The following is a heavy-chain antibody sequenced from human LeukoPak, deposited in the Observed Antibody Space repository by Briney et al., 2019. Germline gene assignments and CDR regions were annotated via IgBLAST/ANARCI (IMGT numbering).Heavy chain of an antibody. D-gene: IGHD6-19*01. CDR1: GFTFSNYA. Sequence: PGGSLRLSCAASGFTFSNYAMSWVRQAPGKGLEWVSVISSSGGSTYYAESVKDRFTISRDKSKSTLYLHMDSLRAEVTAIYHCAKAAYSSGWSYFDYWGQGTLVTVSS. CDR2: ISSSGGST. J-gene: IGHJ4*02. V-gene: IGHV3-23*01. CDR3: AKAAYSSGWSYFDY.